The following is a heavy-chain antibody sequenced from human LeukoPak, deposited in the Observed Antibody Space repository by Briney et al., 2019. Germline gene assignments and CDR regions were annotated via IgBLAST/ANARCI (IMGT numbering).Heavy chain of an antibody. Sequence: SQTLSLTCAVSGDSVSSNSVTWNWIRQSPSRGLEWLGRTYYRSKWYNDSAVSVKSRIIINPDTSKNQFSLQLNSVTPEDTAVYYYVRGNPRYFDYWGQGTLVTVSS. CDR3: VRGNPRYFDY. CDR2: TYYRSKWYN. J-gene: IGHJ4*02. CDR1: GDSVSSNSVT. V-gene: IGHV6-1*01.